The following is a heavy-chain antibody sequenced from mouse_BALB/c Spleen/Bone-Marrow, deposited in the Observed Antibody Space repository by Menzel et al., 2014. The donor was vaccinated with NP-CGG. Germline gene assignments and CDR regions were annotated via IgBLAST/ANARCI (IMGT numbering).Heavy chain of an antibody. CDR3: AFYYYGSSPFAY. J-gene: IGHJ3*01. CDR1: GFNIKDTY. CDR2: IDPANGNT. D-gene: IGHD1-1*01. V-gene: IGHV14-3*02. Sequence: EVQVVESGAELVKPGASVKLSCTASGFNIKDTYMHWVKQRPEQGLEWIGRIDPANGNTKYDPKFQGKATITADTSSNTAYLQLSSLTSEDTAVYYCAFYYYGSSPFAYWGRGTLVTVSA.